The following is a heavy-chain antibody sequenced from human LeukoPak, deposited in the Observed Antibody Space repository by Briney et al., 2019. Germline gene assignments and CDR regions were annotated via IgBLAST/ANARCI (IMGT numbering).Heavy chain of an antibody. D-gene: IGHD6-13*01. CDR2: IVVGSGNT. Sequence: SVKVSCKASGFTFTSSAMQWVRQARGQRLEWIGWIVVGSGNTNYAQKFQERVTITRDMSTSTAYMELSSLRSEDTAVYYCAAPGSSSSWYYEVMDVWGQGTTVTVSS. CDR3: AAPGSSSSWYYEVMDV. J-gene: IGHJ6*02. CDR1: GFTFTSSA. V-gene: IGHV1-58*02.